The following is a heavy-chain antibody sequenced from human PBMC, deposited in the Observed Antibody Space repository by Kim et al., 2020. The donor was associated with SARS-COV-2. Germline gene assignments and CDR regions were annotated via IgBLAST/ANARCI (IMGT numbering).Heavy chain of an antibody. V-gene: IGHV4-34*01. CDR1: GGSFSGYY. D-gene: IGHD6-19*01. CDR3: ARGGGEQWLGRWFEP. Sequence: SETLSLTCAVYGGSFSGYYWSWIRQPPGKGLEWIGEINHSGSTNYNPSLKSRVTISVDTSKNQFSLKLSSVTAADTAVYYCARGGGEQWLGRWFEPWGQGTLVTVSS. J-gene: IGHJ5*02. CDR2: INHSGST.